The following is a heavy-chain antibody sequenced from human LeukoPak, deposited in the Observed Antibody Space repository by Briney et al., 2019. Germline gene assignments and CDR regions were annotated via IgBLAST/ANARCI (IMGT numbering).Heavy chain of an antibody. CDR3: TRQAPSNIAVAGTFDY. D-gene: IGHD6-19*01. V-gene: IGHV3-73*01. J-gene: IGHJ4*02. Sequence: GGSLRLSCAASGFTFSGSAMHWVRQASGKGLESVGRIRSKANSYATAYAASVKGRFTISRDDSKNTAYLQMNSLKTEDTAVYYCTRQAPSNIAVAGTFDYWGQGTLVTVSS. CDR1: GFTFSGSA. CDR2: IRSKANSYAT.